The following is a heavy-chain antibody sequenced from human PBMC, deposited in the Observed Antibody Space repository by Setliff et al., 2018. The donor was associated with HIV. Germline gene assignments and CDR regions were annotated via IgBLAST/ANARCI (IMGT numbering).Heavy chain of an antibody. CDR2: IYYSGST. J-gene: IGHJ6*03. Sequence: PSETLSLTCTVSSGSINSDYWSWIRQPPGKGLEWMGYIYYSGSTNYNPSLKSRVTMSIDTSRNQFSLKLTSVTAADTAVYYCARESPHGGDYILTTYYMDVWGKGTTVTVSS. CDR1: SGSINSDY. V-gene: IGHV4-59*12. CDR3: ARESPHGGDYILTTYYMDV. D-gene: IGHD4-17*01.